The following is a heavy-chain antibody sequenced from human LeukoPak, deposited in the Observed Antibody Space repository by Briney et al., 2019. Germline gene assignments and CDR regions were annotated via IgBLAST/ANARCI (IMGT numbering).Heavy chain of an antibody. V-gene: IGHV1-2*02. Sequence: ASVKVSCKASGYTFTGYYMHWVRQAPGQGLEWMGWINPNSGGTNYAQKFQGRVTMTRDTSISTAYMELSRLRSDDTAVYCCASLRGNSDLPDYWGQGTLVTVSS. CDR3: ASLRGNSDLPDY. CDR1: GYTFTGYY. CDR2: INPNSGGT. J-gene: IGHJ4*02. D-gene: IGHD2-21*02.